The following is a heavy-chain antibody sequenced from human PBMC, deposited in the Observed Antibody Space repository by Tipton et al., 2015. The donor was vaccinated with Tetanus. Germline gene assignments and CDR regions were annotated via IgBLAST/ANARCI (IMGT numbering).Heavy chain of an antibody. CDR2: IYYSGST. CDR1: GDSISRGGYF. V-gene: IGHV4-31*03. Sequence: TLSLSCTVSGDSISRGGYFWNWIRQRPGKGPEWIGYIYYSGSTYYNPSLKSRVSMSVDTSKNQFSLNLTSVTAADTAMYYCARAKGGGRVVRWNWFDAWGQGTLVTVSS. D-gene: IGHD6-6*01. CDR3: ARAKGGGRVVRWNWFDA. J-gene: IGHJ5*02.